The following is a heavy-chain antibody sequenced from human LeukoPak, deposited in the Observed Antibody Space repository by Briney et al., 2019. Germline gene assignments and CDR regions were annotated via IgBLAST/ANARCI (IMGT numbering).Heavy chain of an antibody. V-gene: IGHV1-46*01. D-gene: IGHD6-19*01. CDR2: INPSSGST. Sequence: ASVKVSCKASGYTFTSYYMHWVRQAPGQGLEWVGIINPSSGSTSYAQKFQGRVTLTRDTSASTVYMEVSSLRSEDTAVYYCARGSYSSGRSAVDYWGQGTLVTVSS. J-gene: IGHJ4*02. CDR1: GYTFTSYY. CDR3: ARGSYSSGRSAVDY.